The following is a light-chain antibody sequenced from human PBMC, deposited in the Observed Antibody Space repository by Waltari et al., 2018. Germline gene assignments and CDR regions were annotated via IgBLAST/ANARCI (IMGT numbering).Light chain of an antibody. CDR2: GAS. J-gene: IGKJ1*01. V-gene: IGKV3-20*01. CDR3: QHYVRLPAT. Sequence: VLTQSPRTLSFSPGERATLSCRASQSVCRSLAWYQQIPGQAPRLLIYGASSRATGIPDRFSGSGSGTDFSLTISRLEPEDFAVYFCQHYVRLPATFGQGTKVAI. CDR1: QSVCRS.